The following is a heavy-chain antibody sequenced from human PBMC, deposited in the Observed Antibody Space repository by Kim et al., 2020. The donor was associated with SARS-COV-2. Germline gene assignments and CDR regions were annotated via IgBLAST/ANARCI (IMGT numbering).Heavy chain of an antibody. CDR3: ASGITMIVVAEPIYFQH. CDR1: GGTFSSYA. J-gene: IGHJ1*01. D-gene: IGHD3-22*01. CDR2: IIPIFGTA. Sequence: SVKVSCKASGGTFSSYAISWVRQAPGQGLEWMGGIIPIFGTANYAQKFQGRVTITADKSTSTAYMELSSLRSEDTAVYYCASGITMIVVAEPIYFQHWGQGTLVTVSS. V-gene: IGHV1-69*06.